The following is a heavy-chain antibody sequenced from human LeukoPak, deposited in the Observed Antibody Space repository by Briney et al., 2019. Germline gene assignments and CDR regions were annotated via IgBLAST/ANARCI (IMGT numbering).Heavy chain of an antibody. Sequence: PSETLSLTCTVSGGSISSYSWSWIRQPAGKGRGGIGRIYSSATTNYTPSLKRGATMSVATSNNHFPLQLTSVTAAATAVYFCARGYFGDYGLYFDYWGQGILVTVSS. V-gene: IGHV4-4*07. CDR1: GGSISSYS. J-gene: IGHJ4*02. CDR2: IYSSATT. CDR3: ARGYFGDYGLYFDY. D-gene: IGHD4-17*01.